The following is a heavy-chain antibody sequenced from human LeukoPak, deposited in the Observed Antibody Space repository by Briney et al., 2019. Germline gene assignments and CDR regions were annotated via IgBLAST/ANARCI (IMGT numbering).Heavy chain of an antibody. Sequence: GSLRLSCADSGFTFSSHWMHWVRQPPGKGLEWIGEIHRSGSTNYNPSLKSRVTISVDKSKNQFSLKLSSVTAADTAVYYSARRDYYDSSGYFSFWGQGTLVSVSS. J-gene: IGHJ4*02. V-gene: IGHV4-4*02. CDR3: ARRDYYDSSGYFSF. CDR2: IHRSGST. CDR1: GFTFSSHW. D-gene: IGHD3-22*01.